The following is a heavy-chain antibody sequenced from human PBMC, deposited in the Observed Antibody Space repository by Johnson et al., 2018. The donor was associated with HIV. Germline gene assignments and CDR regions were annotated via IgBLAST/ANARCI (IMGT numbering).Heavy chain of an antibody. D-gene: IGHD2-8*02. J-gene: IGHJ3*01. CDR1: GFTFSSYA. V-gene: IGHV3-30-3*01. CDR3: ARSPICTGGVCWRSTFDF. Sequence: QVQVVESGGGVVQPGRSLRLSCAASGFTFSSYAMHWVRQAPGKGLEWVAVISYDGSNKYYADSVKGRFTISGDNSKNTLYLYMNSLRAEDTAVYYCARSPICTGGVCWRSTFDFWGHGTMVTVSS. CDR2: ISYDGSNK.